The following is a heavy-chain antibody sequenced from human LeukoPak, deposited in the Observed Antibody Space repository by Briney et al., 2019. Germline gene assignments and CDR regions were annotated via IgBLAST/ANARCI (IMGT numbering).Heavy chain of an antibody. CDR2: IYYSGST. Sequence: SETLSLTCTVSGGSISSYYWSWIRQPPGKGPEWIGYIYYSGSTNYNPSLKSRVTISVDTSKNQFSLKLSSVTAADTAVYYCARVRTTYYYDSSGYLDYWGQGTLVTVSS. D-gene: IGHD3-22*01. CDR1: GGSISSYY. CDR3: ARVRTTYYYDSSGYLDY. J-gene: IGHJ4*02. V-gene: IGHV4-59*01.